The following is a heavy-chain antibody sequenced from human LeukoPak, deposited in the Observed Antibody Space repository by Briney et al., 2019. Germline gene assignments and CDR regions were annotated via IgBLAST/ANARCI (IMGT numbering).Heavy chain of an antibody. CDR2: TNSGGSTT. Sequence: GGFLRLSCATSGFPFSDFSMTWVRQAPGKGLEWISTTNSGGSTTDYAESVKGRFTISRDNSKNTLYLQMSSLRVEDTAIYYCAKQSYARSLGEGGPGTLVTVSS. D-gene: IGHD2-8*01. J-gene: IGHJ4*02. V-gene: IGHV3-23*01. CDR1: GFPFSDFS. CDR3: AKQSYARSLGE.